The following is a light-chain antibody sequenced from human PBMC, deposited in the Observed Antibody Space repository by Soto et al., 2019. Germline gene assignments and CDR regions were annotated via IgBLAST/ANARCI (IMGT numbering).Light chain of an antibody. Sequence: DIVMTQSPDSLAVSLGERATINCESSQSVLYSSNNKHHLAWYQQKPGQPPKLLIYWASTRESGVPDRFSGSGSGTGFTLTISSLQAEDVAVYYCHQYYSLPFTFGPGTKVEIK. V-gene: IGKV4-1*01. CDR3: HQYYSLPFT. CDR2: WAS. J-gene: IGKJ3*01. CDR1: QSVLYSSNNKHH.